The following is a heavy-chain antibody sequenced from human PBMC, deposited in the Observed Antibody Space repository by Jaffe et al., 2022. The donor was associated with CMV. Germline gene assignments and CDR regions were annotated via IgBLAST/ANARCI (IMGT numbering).Heavy chain of an antibody. V-gene: IGHV1-24*01. CDR2: FDPEDGET. J-gene: IGHJ5*02. Sequence: QVQLVQSGAEVKKPGASVKVSCKVSGYTLTELSMHWVRQAPGKGLEWMGGFDPEDGETIYAQKFQGRVTMTEDTSTDTAYMELSSLRSEDTAVYYCATEGYCSGGSCYSPNWFDPWGQGTLVTVSS. CDR1: GYTLTELS. CDR3: ATEGYCSGGSCYSPNWFDP. D-gene: IGHD2-15*01.